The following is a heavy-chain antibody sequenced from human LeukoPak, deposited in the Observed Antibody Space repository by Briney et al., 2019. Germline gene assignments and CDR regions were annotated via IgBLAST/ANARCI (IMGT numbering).Heavy chain of an antibody. CDR3: ARIGDYYDSSGYLWYFDL. CDR2: ISAYNGNT. Sequence: ASVKVSCKASGYTFTSYGISWVRQAPGQGLEWMGWISAYNGNTNYAQKLQGRVTMTTDTSTSTAYMELRSLRSDDTAVYYCARIGDYYDSSGYLWYFDLWGRGTLVTVSS. D-gene: IGHD3-22*01. V-gene: IGHV1-18*01. J-gene: IGHJ2*01. CDR1: GYTFTSYG.